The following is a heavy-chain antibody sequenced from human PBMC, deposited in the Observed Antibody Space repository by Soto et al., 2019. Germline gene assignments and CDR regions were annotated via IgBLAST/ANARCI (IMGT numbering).Heavy chain of an antibody. CDR3: ARDLDSSSCFVY. V-gene: IGHV4-30-4*01. CDR2: IYYSGST. CDR1: GGSISSGDYY. J-gene: IGHJ4*02. Sequence: SETLSLTCTVSGGSISSGDYYWSWIRQPPGKGLEWIGYIYYSGSTYYNPSLKSRVTISVDTSKNQFSLKLSSVTAADTAVYYCARDLDSSSCFVYWGQGTLVTVSS. D-gene: IGHD6-13*01.